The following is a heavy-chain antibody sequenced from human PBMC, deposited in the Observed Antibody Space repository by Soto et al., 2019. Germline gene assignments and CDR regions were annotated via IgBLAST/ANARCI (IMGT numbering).Heavy chain of an antibody. V-gene: IGHV1-46*01. CDR1: GYTSTSYY. J-gene: IGHJ4*02. D-gene: IGHD3-3*01. Sequence: ASVKVSCKASGYTSTSYYMHWVRQAPGQGLEWMGIINPSGGSTSYAQKFQGRVTMTRDTSTSTVYMELSSLRSEDTAVYYCARDVLRFLEWPWGFDYWGQGTLVTVSS. CDR2: INPSGGST. CDR3: ARDVLRFLEWPWGFDY.